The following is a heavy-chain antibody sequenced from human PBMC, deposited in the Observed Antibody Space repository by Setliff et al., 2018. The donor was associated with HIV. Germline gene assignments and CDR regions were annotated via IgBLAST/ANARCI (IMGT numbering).Heavy chain of an antibody. J-gene: IGHJ4*02. D-gene: IGHD1-1*01. V-gene: IGHV4-59*01. CDR3: ARNSQKGIQPLLLAS. CDR2: IYYTGST. Sequence: PSETLSLTCTVHDGSISTYFWSWVRQTPGKGLEWVGYIYYTGSTSYNPSFRSRVTISVDTSKNPFSLMLDSVTAADTAVYYWARNSQKGIQPLLLASWGPGTLVTVSS. CDR1: DGSISTYF.